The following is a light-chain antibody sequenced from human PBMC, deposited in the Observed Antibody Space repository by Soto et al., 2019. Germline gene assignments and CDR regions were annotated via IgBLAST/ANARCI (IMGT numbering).Light chain of an antibody. V-gene: IGKV3-20*01. CDR3: HQYAYSHRT. CDR1: QSLSNTF. Sequence: NVLTQSPGTLSLSPRERGTLSCRASQSLSNTFLSWYQQKPGQAPTLLIFGVFSRATGIPDRFSGSGSETDFTLTISRLEPEDSAVYFCHQYAYSHRTFGQATKVDIK. J-gene: IGKJ1*01. CDR2: GVF.